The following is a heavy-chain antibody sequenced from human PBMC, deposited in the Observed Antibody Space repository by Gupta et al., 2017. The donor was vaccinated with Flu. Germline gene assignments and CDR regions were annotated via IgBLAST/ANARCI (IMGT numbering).Heavy chain of an antibody. Sequence: QEQVVASGGGVVQPGRSLRLSCAAFGFSFRTYGMHWVRQAPGKGLEWVAVTSYDETNKYYADSVKGRFTISRDNSKNTLYLQMNSLRTEDTAVYYCAKDWKWNFNNFGMNVWGQGTTVTVSS. D-gene: IGHD1-1*01. CDR3: AKDWKWNFNNFGMNV. J-gene: IGHJ6*02. CDR2: TSYDETNK. V-gene: IGHV3-30*18. CDR1: GFSFRTYG.